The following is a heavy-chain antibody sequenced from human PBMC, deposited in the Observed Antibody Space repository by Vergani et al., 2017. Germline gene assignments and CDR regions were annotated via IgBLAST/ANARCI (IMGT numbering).Heavy chain of an antibody. J-gene: IGHJ4*02. CDR3: ARDAAAGLHYFDY. Sequence: QVQLQESGPGLVKPSETLSLTCTVSGYSISSGYYWSWIRQHPGKGLEWIGYIYYSGSTYYNPSLKSRVTISVDTSKNQFSLKLSSVTAADTAVYYCARDAAAGLHYFDYWGQGTLVTVSS. CDR2: IYYSGST. V-gene: IGHV4-31*03. CDR1: GYSISSGYY. D-gene: IGHD6-13*01.